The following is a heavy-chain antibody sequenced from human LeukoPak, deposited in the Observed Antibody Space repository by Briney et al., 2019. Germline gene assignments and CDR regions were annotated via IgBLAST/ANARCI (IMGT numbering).Heavy chain of an antibody. CDR3: ARGNDYFDY. D-gene: IGHD3-16*01. CDR1: GGAINSGHF. J-gene: IGHJ4*02. Sequence: KPSETLSLTSTVSGGAINSGHFWNWLRQTPGSGLEYLGYVSYTGITYYNPSLMSRVNMSVDTSKKQFSLTPTSVTAADTATYYCARGNDYFDYWGQGSLVTVSS. V-gene: IGHV4-31*03. CDR2: VSYTGIT.